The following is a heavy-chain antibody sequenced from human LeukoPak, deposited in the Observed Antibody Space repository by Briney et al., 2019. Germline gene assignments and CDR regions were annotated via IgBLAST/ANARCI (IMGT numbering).Heavy chain of an antibody. CDR3: AKETDNFDSNIDH. V-gene: IGHV3-23*01. Sequence: PGGSLRLSCATSEFTVNSNFMSWVRQAPGKGLEWVSVISGSGGGGSTYTADSVSGRFTISRDNSKSTLYLQMNSLRVADTAVYYCAKETDNFDSNIDHWGRGTLVSVSS. D-gene: IGHD3-22*01. CDR1: EFTVNSNF. CDR2: ISGSGGGGST. J-gene: IGHJ4*02.